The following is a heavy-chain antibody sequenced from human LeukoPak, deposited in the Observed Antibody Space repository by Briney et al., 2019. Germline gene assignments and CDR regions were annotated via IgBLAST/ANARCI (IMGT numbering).Heavy chain of an antibody. CDR1: GFTVSTHY. CDR3: ARDSSSFPNYFDY. Sequence: GGSLRLSCAASGFTVSTHYMSWVRQAPGKGLEWVSLLYSRGDTFYADSVKGRSTISRDNSKNTLYLQMNSLTAEDTAVYFCARDSSSFPNYFDYWGQGTLVTVSS. J-gene: IGHJ4*02. V-gene: IGHV3-53*01. D-gene: IGHD6-19*01. CDR2: LYSRGDT.